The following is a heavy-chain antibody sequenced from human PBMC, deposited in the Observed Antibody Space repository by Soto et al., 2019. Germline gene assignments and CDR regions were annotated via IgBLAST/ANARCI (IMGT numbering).Heavy chain of an antibody. V-gene: IGHV3-23*01. CDR1: GFIISDYG. D-gene: IGHD1-1*01. CDR2: FSGGGGGT. CDR3: VRWNGFGDR. J-gene: IGHJ5*02. Sequence: EVQLLESGGGLVQPGGSLRLSCAVSGFIISDYGVTWVRQAPGKGLEWVSGFSGGGGGTFYADSVKGRFTISRDDPKNTAYLKINSLGAEDTAVYYCVRWNGFGDRWGQGTLGTVSS.